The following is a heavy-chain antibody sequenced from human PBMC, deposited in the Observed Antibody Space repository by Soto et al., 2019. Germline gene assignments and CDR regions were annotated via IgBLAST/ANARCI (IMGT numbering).Heavy chain of an antibody. V-gene: IGHV2-70*04. Sequence: ASGPTLVNPTQTLTLTCTFSGFSLSTSGMRVSWIRQPPGKALEWLARIDWDDDKFYSTSLKTRLTISKDTSKNQVVLTMTNMDPVDTATYYCARIQPMGYAFDIWGQGTMVTVSS. J-gene: IGHJ3*02. CDR2: IDWDDDK. D-gene: IGHD1-26*01. CDR3: ARIQPMGYAFDI. CDR1: GFSLSTSGMR.